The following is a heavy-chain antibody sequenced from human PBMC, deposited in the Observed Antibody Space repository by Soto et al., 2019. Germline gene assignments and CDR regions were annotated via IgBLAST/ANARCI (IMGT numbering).Heavy chain of an antibody. CDR2: MNPNSGNT. D-gene: IGHD2-15*01. Sequence: GASVKVSCKASGYTFTSYDINWVRQATGQGLEWMGWMNPNSGNTGYAQKFQGRVTITRDTSASTAYMELSSLTSEDTAVYYCARDQISHADYWGQGTLVTVS. J-gene: IGHJ4*02. CDR3: ARDQISHADY. CDR1: GYTFTSYD. V-gene: IGHV1-8*01.